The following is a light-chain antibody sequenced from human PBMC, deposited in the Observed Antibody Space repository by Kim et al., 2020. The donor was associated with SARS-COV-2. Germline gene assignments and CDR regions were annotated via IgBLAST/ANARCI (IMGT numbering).Light chain of an antibody. CDR1: QSVSIN. Sequence: EVVMTQSPATLSVSPGERATLSCWASQSVSINLAWYQQKPGQAPRLLIYDASTRATGVPARFSGSGSGTEFTLTISSLQSEDFAVYYCQQYDVWPPITFGQGTLLEIK. CDR3: QQYDVWPPIT. V-gene: IGKV3-15*01. CDR2: DAS. J-gene: IGKJ5*01.